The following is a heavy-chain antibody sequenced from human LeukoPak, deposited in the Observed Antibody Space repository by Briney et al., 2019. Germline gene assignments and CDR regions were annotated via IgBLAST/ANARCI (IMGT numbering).Heavy chain of an antibody. D-gene: IGHD2-15*01. CDR3: ARDRVGRAATPEYYFDY. CDR1: GYTFTSCY. V-gene: IGHV1-46*01. J-gene: IGHJ4*02. CDR2: INPSGGST. Sequence: ASVKVSCKASGYTFTSCYMHWVRQAPGQGLEWMGIINPSGGSTSYAQKFQGRVTMTRDTPTSTVYMELSSLRSEDTAVYYCARDRVGRAATPEYYFDYWGQGTLVTVSS.